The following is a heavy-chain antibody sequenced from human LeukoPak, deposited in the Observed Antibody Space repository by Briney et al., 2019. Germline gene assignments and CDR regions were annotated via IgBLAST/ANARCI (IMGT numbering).Heavy chain of an antibody. CDR2: IGTAGDT. Sequence: AGGSLRLSCAASGFTFGSYDMHWVRQATGKGLEWVSAIGTAGDTYYPGSVKGRFTISRENAKNSLYLQMNSLRAGDTAVYYCARGTGYSSSRYYYYGMDVWGQGTTVTVSS. CDR1: GFTFGSYD. V-gene: IGHV3-13*01. J-gene: IGHJ6*02. CDR3: ARGTGYSSSRYYYYGMDV. D-gene: IGHD6-13*01.